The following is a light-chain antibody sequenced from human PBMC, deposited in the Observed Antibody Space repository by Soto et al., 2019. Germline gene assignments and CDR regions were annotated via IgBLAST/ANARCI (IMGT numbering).Light chain of an antibody. CDR1: QSVGSSY. CDR3: QHYVNSSPT. CDR2: GAS. Sequence: EIVLTQSPGTLSLSPGERATFSCRASQSVGSSYLAWYQQKPGQAPRLLIYGASRRATGIPDRFSGSGSGTDFTLTISRLEPEDFAVYYCQHYVNSSPTFGQGTKVEFK. V-gene: IGKV3-20*01. J-gene: IGKJ1*01.